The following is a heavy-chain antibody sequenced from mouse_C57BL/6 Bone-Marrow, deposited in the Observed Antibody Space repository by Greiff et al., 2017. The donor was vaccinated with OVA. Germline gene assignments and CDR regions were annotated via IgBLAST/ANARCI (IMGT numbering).Heavy chain of an antibody. J-gene: IGHJ1*03. CDR2: IHPNSGST. V-gene: IGHV1-64*01. Sequence: VQLQQPGAELVKPGASVKLSCKTSGYTFTSYWMHWVKQRPGQGLEWIGMIHPNSGSTNYNEKFKSKATLTVDKSSSTAYVQLSSLTSEDSAVYYCARGGYYYSNYVGWYVDVWGTGTTVTVSA. D-gene: IGHD2-5*01. CDR3: ARGGYYYSNYVGWYVDV. CDR1: GYTFTSYW.